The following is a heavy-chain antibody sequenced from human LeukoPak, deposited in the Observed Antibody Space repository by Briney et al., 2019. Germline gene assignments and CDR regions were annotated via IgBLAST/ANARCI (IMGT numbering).Heavy chain of an antibody. CDR2: MNLNSGNT. J-gene: IGHJ6*03. D-gene: IGHD2-15*01. CDR1: GYTFTSYD. V-gene: IGHV1-8*03. CDR3: AKNGDRGAYCTGGTCYPYFYYYMDV. Sequence: ASVKVSCKASGYTFTSYDINWVRQATGQGLEWMGWMNLNSGNTGYAQKFQGRVTITRNTSIRTAYMELSSLRAEDTAVYYCAKNGDRGAYCTGGTCYPYFYYYMDVWGKGTTVTI.